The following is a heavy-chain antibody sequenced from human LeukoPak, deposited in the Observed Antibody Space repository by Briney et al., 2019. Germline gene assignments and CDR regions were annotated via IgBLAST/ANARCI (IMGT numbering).Heavy chain of an antibody. Sequence: SETLSLTCAVSGGSISSGGYSWSWIRQPPGKGLEWIGYIYHSGSTYYNPSLKSRVTISVDRSKNQFSLKLSSVTAADTAVYYCARGPQLYYDFWSGYYMGVPDYYYGMDVWGQGTTVTVSS. CDR3: ARGPQLYYDFWSGYYMGVPDYYYGMDV. V-gene: IGHV4-30-2*01. D-gene: IGHD3-3*01. CDR1: GGSISSGGYS. CDR2: IYHSGST. J-gene: IGHJ6*02.